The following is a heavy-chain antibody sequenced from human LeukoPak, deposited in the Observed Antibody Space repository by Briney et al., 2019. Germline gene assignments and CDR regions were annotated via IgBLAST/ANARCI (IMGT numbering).Heavy chain of an antibody. CDR3: AKKGASYYYDSSGYN. CDR1: GFTFSSYA. CDR2: ISGSGGST. Sequence: PGGSLRLSCAASGFTFSSYAMSWVRQAPGKGLEWVSAISGSGGSTYYADSVKGRFTISRGNSKNTLYLQMNSLRAEDTAVYYCAKKGASYYYDSSGYNWGQGTLVTVSS. D-gene: IGHD3-22*01. V-gene: IGHV3-23*01. J-gene: IGHJ4*02.